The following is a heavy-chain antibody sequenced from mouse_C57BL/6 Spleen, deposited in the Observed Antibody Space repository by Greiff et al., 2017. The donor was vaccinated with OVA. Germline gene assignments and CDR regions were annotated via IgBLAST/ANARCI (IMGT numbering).Heavy chain of an antibody. J-gene: IGHJ1*03. CDR3: AREGDYDGRYFDV. CDR1: GYSITSGYY. D-gene: IGHD2-4*01. Sequence: ESGPGLVKPSQSLSLTCSVTGYSITSGYYWNWIRQFPGNKLEWMGYISYDGSNNYNPSLKNRISITRDTSKNQFFLKLNSVTTEDTATYYCAREGDYDGRYFDVWGTGTTVTVSS. V-gene: IGHV3-6*01. CDR2: ISYDGSN.